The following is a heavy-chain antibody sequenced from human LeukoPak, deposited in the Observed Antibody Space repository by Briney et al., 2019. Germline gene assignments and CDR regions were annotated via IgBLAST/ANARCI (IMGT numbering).Heavy chain of an antibody. J-gene: IGHJ4*02. CDR1: GFTFSSYW. CDR2: IKQDGSEK. CDR3: ARDRAEDIVVVPAALLDY. D-gene: IGHD2-2*01. V-gene: IGHV3-7*01. Sequence: PGGSLRLSCAASGFTFSSYWMSWVRQAPGKGLEWVANIKQDGSEKYYADSVKGRFTISRDNSKNTLYLQMNSLRAEDTAVYYCARDRAEDIVVVPAALLDYWGQGTLVTVSS.